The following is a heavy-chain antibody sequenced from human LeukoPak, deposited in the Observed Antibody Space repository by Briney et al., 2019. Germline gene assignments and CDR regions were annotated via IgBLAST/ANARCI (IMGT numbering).Heavy chain of an antibody. Sequence: QAGGSLRLSRAASGLTFSSHWMNWVRQAPGKGLEWVANIREDGTEIYYMDSVKGRFTISRDNAKNSLYLQMNSLRAEDTAVYYCARGVYSIDYWGQGTLVTVSS. CDR2: IREDGTEI. CDR1: GLTFSSHW. J-gene: IGHJ4*02. CDR3: ARGVYSIDY. V-gene: IGHV3-7*01. D-gene: IGHD2-15*01.